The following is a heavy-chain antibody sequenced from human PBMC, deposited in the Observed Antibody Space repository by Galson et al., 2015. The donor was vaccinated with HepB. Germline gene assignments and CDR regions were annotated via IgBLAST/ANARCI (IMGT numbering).Heavy chain of an antibody. Sequence: SLRLSGGASGFSFGSYAMHWVRRAPGRGLEYVSAISSYGGITYYADSVNGRFTISRDNSKNTLYLQMSSTRAEDTAVYYCVGGGTYYYDSSGYYGWFDPWGQGTLVTVSS. D-gene: IGHD3-22*01. CDR3: VGGGTYYYDSSGYYGWFDP. CDR1: GFSFGSYA. V-gene: IGHV3-64D*06. CDR2: ISSYGGIT. J-gene: IGHJ5*02.